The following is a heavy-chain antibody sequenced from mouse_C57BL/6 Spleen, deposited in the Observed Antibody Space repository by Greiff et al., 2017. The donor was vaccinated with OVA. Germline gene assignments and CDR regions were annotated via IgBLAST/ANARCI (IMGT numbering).Heavy chain of an antibody. D-gene: IGHD2-4*01. J-gene: IGHJ3*01. CDR2: ISDGGSYT. CDR3: ASHYYDYGGWFAY. Sequence: EVKLVESGGGLVKPGGSLKLSCAASGFTFSSYAMSWVRQTPEKRLEWVATISDGGSYTYYPDTVKGRFTISRDNAKNNLYLQMSHLKSEDTAMYYCASHYYDYGGWFAYWGQGTLVTVSA. V-gene: IGHV5-4*03. CDR1: GFTFSSYA.